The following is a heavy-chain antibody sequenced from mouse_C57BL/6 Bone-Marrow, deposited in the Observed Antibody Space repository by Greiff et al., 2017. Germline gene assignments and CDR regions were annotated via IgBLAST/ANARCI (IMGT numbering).Heavy chain of an antibody. CDR3: SEDSAVWYGAWGFWFAY. CDR1: YTFS. J-gene: IGHJ3*01. CDR2: GQGLEWIG. Sequence: VHLVESGPELARPWASVKISCQAFYTFSRRVYFAIRDTNYWMQWVKQRPGQGLEWIGAIYPGDGDTSYNQKFKGKATLTADKSSSTAYRQLSSLTSEDSAVWYGAWGFWFAYWGQGTLVTVSA. V-gene: IGHV1-87*01.